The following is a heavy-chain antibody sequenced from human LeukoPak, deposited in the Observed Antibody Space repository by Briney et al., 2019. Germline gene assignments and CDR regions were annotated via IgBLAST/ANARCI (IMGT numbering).Heavy chain of an antibody. J-gene: IGHJ4*02. Sequence: ASVKVSCKASGYTFTNYYMHWVRLAPGQGLEWMGIINPSGGSTSYAQKFQGRVTMTRDTSTSTVYMELSSLRSEDTAVYYCARGRTVSTSWYPYDNWGQGTLVTVSS. CDR1: GYTFTNYY. CDR2: INPSGGST. V-gene: IGHV1-46*01. CDR3: ARGRTVSTSWYPYDN. D-gene: IGHD6-13*01.